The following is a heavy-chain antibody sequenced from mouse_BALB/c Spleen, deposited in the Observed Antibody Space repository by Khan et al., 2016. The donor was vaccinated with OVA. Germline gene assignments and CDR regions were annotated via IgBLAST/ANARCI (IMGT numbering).Heavy chain of an antibody. CDR3: ARPPYFSYTLDY. CDR1: GYTFTNYG. Sequence: VQLVESGPELKKPGETVKISCKASGYTFTNYGMNWVKQSPGKALKWMGWINTYTGEPTYADDFKGRFAFSLETSASTAYLQINNLTNEDTATYFCARPPYFSYTLDYWGQGTSVTVSS. CDR2: INTYTGEP. J-gene: IGHJ4*01. D-gene: IGHD2-10*01. V-gene: IGHV9-3-1*01.